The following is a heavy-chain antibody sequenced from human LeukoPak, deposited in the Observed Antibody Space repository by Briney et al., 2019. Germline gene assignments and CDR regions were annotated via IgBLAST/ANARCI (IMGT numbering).Heavy chain of an antibody. V-gene: IGHV4-34*01. Sequence: SETLSLTCGVYGVSITNYYWAFIRQPPGKGLEWNGEINHTGRTNYSPSLKSRVSISVDTSKNQFSLNLTSVTDADTALYYCARGHLTGKVEIDFWGQGTLVTVAS. CDR2: INHTGRT. CDR3: ARGHLTGKVEIDF. D-gene: IGHD3-9*01. J-gene: IGHJ4*02. CDR1: GVSITNYY.